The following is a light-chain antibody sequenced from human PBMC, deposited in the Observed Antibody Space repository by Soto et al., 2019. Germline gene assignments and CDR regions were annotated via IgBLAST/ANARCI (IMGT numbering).Light chain of an antibody. J-gene: IGLJ3*02. CDR3: QSYDTSLSGSWV. CDR2: GNT. Sequence: QSVLTQPPSVSGAPGQRVTISCTGSSSNFGAGYDVHWYQQLPGTAPKLLIYGNTNRPSGVPDRFSGSKSGTSASLAITGLQAEDEADYYCQSYDTSLSGSWVFGGGTKVTVL. CDR1: SSNFGAGYD. V-gene: IGLV1-40*01.